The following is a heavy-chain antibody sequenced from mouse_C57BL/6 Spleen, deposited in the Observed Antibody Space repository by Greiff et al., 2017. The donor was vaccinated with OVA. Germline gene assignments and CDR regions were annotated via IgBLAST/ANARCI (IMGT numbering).Heavy chain of an antibody. CDR3: VRKAY. Sequence: EVQVVESGGGLVQPKGSLKLSCAASGFSFNTYAMNWVRQAPGQGLEWVARIRSKSNNYATYYADSVKDRFTISRDDADSKLYLQMNNLETEDSAMNCCVRKAYWGQGTLVTVSA. V-gene: IGHV10-1*01. CDR1: GFSFNTYA. J-gene: IGHJ3*01. CDR2: IRSKSNNYAT.